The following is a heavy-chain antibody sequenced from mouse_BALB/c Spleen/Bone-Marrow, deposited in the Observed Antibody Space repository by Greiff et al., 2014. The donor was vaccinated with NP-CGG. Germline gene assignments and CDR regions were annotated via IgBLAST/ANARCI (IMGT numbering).Heavy chain of an antibody. Sequence: LVESGAELVRPGSSVKISCKASGYAFSSYWMNWVKQRPGQGLEWIGQIYPGDGDTNYNGKFKGKATLTADKSSSTGYMQLSSLTSEDSAVYFCARSQGGYWYFNVWGAGTTVTVSS. CDR1: GYAFSSYW. CDR2: IYPGDGDT. CDR3: ARSQGGYWYFNV. D-gene: IGHD3-3*01. V-gene: IGHV1-80*01. J-gene: IGHJ1*01.